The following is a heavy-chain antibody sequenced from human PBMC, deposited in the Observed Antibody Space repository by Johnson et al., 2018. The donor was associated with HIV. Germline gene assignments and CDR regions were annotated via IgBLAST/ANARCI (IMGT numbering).Heavy chain of an antibody. J-gene: IGHJ3*02. CDR2: IYCDGSSK. Sequence: QVQLVESGGGVVQPGRSLRLSCAASGFTFSSYAMHWVRQAPGKGLEWVSVIYCDGSSKSYPDSVKGRFTISRDNAKNSLYLQMNSLRAGDTAVYFCASASKVLSSGWARGAFDIWGQGAMVIVSS. V-gene: IGHV3-30*03. CDR3: ASASKVLSSGWARGAFDI. CDR1: GFTFSSYA. D-gene: IGHD6-19*01.